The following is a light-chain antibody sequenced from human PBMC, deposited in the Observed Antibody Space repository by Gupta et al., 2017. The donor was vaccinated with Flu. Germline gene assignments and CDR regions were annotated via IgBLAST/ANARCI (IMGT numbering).Light chain of an antibody. CDR2: EVN. Sequence: QSALTQPPSASGSPAQSVTISCTGTSSDVGGNNYVSWYQQYPGKAPKLMIYEVNKRPSGVPDRFSGSKSGNTASLTVSVLQAEDESDYYCSAFVGSNNRVVFGGGTKLTVL. CDR3: SAFVGSNNRVV. V-gene: IGLV2-8*01. CDR1: SSDVGGNNY. J-gene: IGLJ2*01.